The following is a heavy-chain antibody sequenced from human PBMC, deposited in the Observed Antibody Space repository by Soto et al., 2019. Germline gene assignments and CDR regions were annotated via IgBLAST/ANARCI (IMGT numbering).Heavy chain of an antibody. J-gene: IGHJ6*02. V-gene: IGHV1-18*01. Sequence: PSVKVSCKASGYTFTSYGISWVRQAPGQGLEWMGWISAYNGNTNYAQKLQGRVTMTTDTSTSTAYMELRSLRSDDTAVYYCARDRDSGYDYYYYYGMDVWGQGTTVTVS. D-gene: IGHD5-12*01. CDR1: GYTFTSYG. CDR2: ISAYNGNT. CDR3: ARDRDSGYDYYYYYGMDV.